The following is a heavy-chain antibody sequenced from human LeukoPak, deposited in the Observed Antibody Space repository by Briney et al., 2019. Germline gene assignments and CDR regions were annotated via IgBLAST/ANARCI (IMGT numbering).Heavy chain of an antibody. V-gene: IGHV1-46*01. CDR3: ATWTTVLTD. CDR2: INPSGGST. Sequence: ASVKVSCKASGYTFTSYNMHWVRQPPGQGLEWMGIINPSGGSTSYAQKFQGRVTITRDTATSTVYMELKSLRSDATAIYYCATWTTVLTDWGQGTMVTVSS. CDR1: GYTFTSYN. J-gene: IGHJ3*01. D-gene: IGHD4-17*01.